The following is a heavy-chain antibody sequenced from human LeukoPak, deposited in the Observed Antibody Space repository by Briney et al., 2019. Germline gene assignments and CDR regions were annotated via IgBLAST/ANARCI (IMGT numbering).Heavy chain of an antibody. Sequence: GGSLRLSCAASGFIFSSFEMSWVRQAPGKGLQWVSYIDSSGNTRYYADSVKGRFTISRDNAQNSLYLQMNSLRVEDTAVYYCARDGDSGYDYHYYYGMDVWGQGTTVTVSS. CDR1: GFIFSSFE. CDR2: IDSSGNTR. D-gene: IGHD5-12*01. J-gene: IGHJ6*02. V-gene: IGHV3-48*03. CDR3: ARDGDSGYDYHYYYGMDV.